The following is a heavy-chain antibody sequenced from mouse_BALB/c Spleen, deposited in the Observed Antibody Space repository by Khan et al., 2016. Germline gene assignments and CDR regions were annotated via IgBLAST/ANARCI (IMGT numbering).Heavy chain of an antibody. Sequence: VQLQQSGPGLVKPSQSLSLTCTVTGYSITSDYAWNWIRQFPGNKLEWMGYISYSGSTSYNPTLKSRISFTRDTSKNQFFLQLNSVATEDTATYYCARYDYGRGYFDYWGQGTTLTVSS. D-gene: IGHD2-4*01. J-gene: IGHJ2*01. CDR3: ARYDYGRGYFDY. V-gene: IGHV3-2*02. CDR2: ISYSGST. CDR1: GYSITSDYA.